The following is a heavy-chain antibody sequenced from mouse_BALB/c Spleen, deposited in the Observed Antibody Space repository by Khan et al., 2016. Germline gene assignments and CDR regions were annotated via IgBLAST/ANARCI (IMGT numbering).Heavy chain of an antibody. D-gene: IGHD3-3*01. CDR1: GYSFTSYW. Sequence: QVQLKQSGPQLVRPGASVKISCKASGYSFTSYWMHWVKQRPGQGLEWIGMIDPSDSETRLNQKFKDKATLTVDTSSNTANIQLSSPTSEYSAVYYCTRESNVIVTGLPYWGQGTLVTVS. CDR2: IDPSDSET. CDR3: TRESNVIVTGLPY. V-gene: IGHV1S127*01. J-gene: IGHJ3*01.